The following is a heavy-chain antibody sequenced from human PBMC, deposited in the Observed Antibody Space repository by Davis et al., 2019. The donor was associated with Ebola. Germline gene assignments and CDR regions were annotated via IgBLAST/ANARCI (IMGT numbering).Heavy chain of an antibody. CDR1: GYTFTSYA. CDR2: INAGNGNT. Sequence: ASVKVSCKASGYTFTSYAMHWVRQAPGQRLEWMGWINAGNGNTKYSQKFQGRVTITRDTSASTAYMELSSLRSEDTAVYYCARDSTGDWSGRNWFDPWGQGILVTVSS. V-gene: IGHV1-3*01. J-gene: IGHJ5*02. D-gene: IGHD3-3*01. CDR3: ARDSTGDWSGRNWFDP.